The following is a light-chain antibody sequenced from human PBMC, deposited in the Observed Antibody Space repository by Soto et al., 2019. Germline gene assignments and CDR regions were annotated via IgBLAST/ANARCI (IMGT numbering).Light chain of an antibody. V-gene: IGKV1-9*01. Sequence: DIQLTQSPSFLSASVGDRVTITCRAIQGISNYLAWYQQKPGKAPKLLIHSAFTLQSGVPSRFSGSGSGTEFTLTISSLQPEDFATYYCQQRHSYPITFGQGTRLEIK. CDR1: QGISNY. J-gene: IGKJ5*01. CDR2: SAF. CDR3: QQRHSYPIT.